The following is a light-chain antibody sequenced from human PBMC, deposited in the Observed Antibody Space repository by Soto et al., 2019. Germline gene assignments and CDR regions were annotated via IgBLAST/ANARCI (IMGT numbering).Light chain of an antibody. Sequence: QSALTQPASVSGSTGQSIPISSTATTSDVGDYNYVSWYQQYPGKAPKPIIYHVSHRPSRVSNRFSGSKSGYTASLTSSGRQAEDDADYYCSSYTSGGSVIFGGETKVTVL. CDR1: TSDVGDYNY. CDR2: HVS. CDR3: SSYTSGGSVI. J-gene: IGLJ2*01. V-gene: IGLV2-14*01.